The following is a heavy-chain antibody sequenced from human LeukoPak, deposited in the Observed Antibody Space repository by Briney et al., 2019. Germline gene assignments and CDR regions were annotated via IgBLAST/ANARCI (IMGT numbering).Heavy chain of an antibody. D-gene: IGHD3-16*01. V-gene: IGHV3-23*01. CDR1: GFTFSSYA. Sequence: GGSLRLSCAASGFTFSSYAMSWVRQAPGKGLEWASAISGSGSSTYYADSAKGRFTISRDNAKNSLYLQMSNLRAEDTAVYFCARGGGLDVWGQGATVTVSS. CDR3: ARGGGLDV. CDR2: ISGSGSST. J-gene: IGHJ6*02.